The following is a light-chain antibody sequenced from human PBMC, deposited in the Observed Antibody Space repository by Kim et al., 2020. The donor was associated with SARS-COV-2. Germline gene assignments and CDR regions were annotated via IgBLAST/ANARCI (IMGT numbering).Light chain of an antibody. CDR2: DAS. J-gene: IGKJ5*01. V-gene: IGKV3-11*01. CDR1: QNIFTY. Sequence: EIVLTQSPYTLSLSPGERGTLTCRASQNIFTYLAWYQQKPGQSPRLLIYDASKRATGIPARFSGSGSGTEFTLTINSLEAEDFAVYYCQQRANGPITFGQGTRLEIK. CDR3: QQRANGPIT.